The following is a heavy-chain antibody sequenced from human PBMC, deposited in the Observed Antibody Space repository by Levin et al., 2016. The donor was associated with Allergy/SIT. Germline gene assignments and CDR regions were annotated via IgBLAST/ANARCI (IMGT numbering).Heavy chain of an antibody. J-gene: IGHJ5*02. V-gene: IGHV4-30-4*01. Sequence: PGKGLEWIGYIYYSGSTYYNPSLKSRVTISVDTSKNQFSLKLSSVTAADTAVYYCAREIAGYNWFDPWGQGTLVTVSS. CDR2: IYYSGST. CDR3: AREIAGYNWFDP. D-gene: IGHD1-1*01.